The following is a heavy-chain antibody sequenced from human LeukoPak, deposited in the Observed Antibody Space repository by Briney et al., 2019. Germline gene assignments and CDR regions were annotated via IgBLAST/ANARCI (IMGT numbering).Heavy chain of an antibody. Sequence: PSETLSLTCTVSGGSISSSSYYWGWIRQPPGKGLEWIGSIYYSGSTYYNPSLKSRVTISVDTSKNQFSLKLSSVTAADTAVYYCARHVRGSEEGPFDYWGQGTLVTVSS. V-gene: IGHV4-39*01. CDR1: GGSISSSSYY. CDR3: ARHVRGSEEGPFDY. J-gene: IGHJ4*02. CDR2: IYYSGST. D-gene: IGHD3-10*01.